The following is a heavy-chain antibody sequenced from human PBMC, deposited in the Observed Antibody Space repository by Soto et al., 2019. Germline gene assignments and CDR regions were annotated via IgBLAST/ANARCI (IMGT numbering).Heavy chain of an antibody. CDR2: IKQDGGEK. J-gene: IGHJ6*02. V-gene: IGHV3-7*05. Sequence: EVQLVESGGALVQPGGSLRLSCAASGFTFSTYWMNWVRQAPGKGLEWVANIKQDGGEKNYMDSVKGRFTISRDNTKNPLYLQMSGMGADDTAVYYCARQEIGWGDFHYYGMDVWGQGTTVTVSS. D-gene: IGHD7-27*01. CDR1: GFTFSTYW. CDR3: ARQEIGWGDFHYYGMDV.